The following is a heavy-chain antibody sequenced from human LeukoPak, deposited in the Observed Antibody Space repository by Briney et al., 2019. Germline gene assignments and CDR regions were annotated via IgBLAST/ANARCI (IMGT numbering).Heavy chain of an antibody. CDR3: AREDGAAMVDY. Sequence: SETLSLTCTVSGRSISSYYWSWIRQPAGKALEWIGRIYTSWSTNYNPSLKSRVTMSVDTSKNQFSLKLSSVTAADTAVYYCAREDGAAMVDYWGQGTLVTVSS. J-gene: IGHJ4*02. V-gene: IGHV4-4*07. CDR2: IYTSWST. CDR1: GRSISSYY. D-gene: IGHD5-18*01.